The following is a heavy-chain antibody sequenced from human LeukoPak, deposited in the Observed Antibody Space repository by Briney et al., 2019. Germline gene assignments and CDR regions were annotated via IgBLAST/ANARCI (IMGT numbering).Heavy chain of an antibody. CDR1: GGSISKSPYY. Sequence: SETLSLTCIVSGGSISKSPYYWAWIRQPPGKGLEWIGSVSNSGSAYYNASLKSRVTISVDTSKNHFSLKVSSVTAADTAIYYCARFSSGWFYFDYWGQGTLVTVSS. CDR2: VSNSGSA. V-gene: IGHV4-39*07. D-gene: IGHD6-19*01. CDR3: ARFSSGWFYFDY. J-gene: IGHJ4*02.